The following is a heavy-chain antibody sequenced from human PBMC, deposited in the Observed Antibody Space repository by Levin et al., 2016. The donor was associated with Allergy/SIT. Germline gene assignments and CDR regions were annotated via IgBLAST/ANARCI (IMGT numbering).Heavy chain of an antibody. CDR2: IYSDGRA. J-gene: IGHJ6*03. CDR3: ARGGISYYYYIAV. V-gene: IGHV3-53*01. D-gene: IGHD6-13*01. Sequence: VRQMPGKGLEWVSVIYSDGRAYYAASVKGRFTISRDNSKNTLYLQMNSLRAEDTAVYYCARGGISYYYYIAVWGKGTTVTVSS.